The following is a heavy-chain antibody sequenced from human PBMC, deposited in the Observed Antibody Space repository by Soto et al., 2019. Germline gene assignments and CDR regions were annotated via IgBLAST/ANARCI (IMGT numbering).Heavy chain of an antibody. CDR2: IYYSGST. Sequence: SETLSLTCTVSGGSISSGGYYWSWIRQHPGKGLEWIGYIYYSGSTYYNPSLKSRVTISVDTSKNQFSLKLSSVTAADTAVYYCAREKGAAVTNWFDPWGQGTLVTVSS. CDR3: AREKGAAVTNWFDP. J-gene: IGHJ5*02. V-gene: IGHV4-31*03. D-gene: IGHD6-13*01. CDR1: GGSISSGGYY.